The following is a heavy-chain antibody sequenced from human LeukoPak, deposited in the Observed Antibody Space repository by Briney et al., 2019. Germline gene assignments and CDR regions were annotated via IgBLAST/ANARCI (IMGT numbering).Heavy chain of an antibody. CDR3: AKDGGGWYSSGWYYFDY. CDR1: GFTSISYA. CDR2: ISHTGGST. V-gene: IGHV3-23*01. Sequence: GGSLRLSCAASGFTSISYAMSWVRQAPGKGLEWVSAISHTGGSTYYADSVKGRFTISRDHSKNTLYLQMNSLRAEDTALYYCAKDGGGWYSSGWYYFDYWGQGTLVTVSS. D-gene: IGHD6-19*01. J-gene: IGHJ4*02.